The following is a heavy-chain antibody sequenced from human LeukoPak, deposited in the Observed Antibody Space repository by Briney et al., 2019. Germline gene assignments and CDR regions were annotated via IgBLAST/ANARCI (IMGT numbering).Heavy chain of an antibody. CDR1: GFTVSSNY. Sequence: GGSLRLSCAASGFTVSSNYMSWVRQAPGKGLEWVSVIYSGGSTYYADSVKGRFTISRDNSKNSLYLQMNSLRTEDTALYYCAKEHYYDSSGSDFDYWGQGTLVTVSS. CDR2: IYSGGST. J-gene: IGHJ4*02. D-gene: IGHD3-22*01. CDR3: AKEHYYDSSGSDFDY. V-gene: IGHV3-53*05.